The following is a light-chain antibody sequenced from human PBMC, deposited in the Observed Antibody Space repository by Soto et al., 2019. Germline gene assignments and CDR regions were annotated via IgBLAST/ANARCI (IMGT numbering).Light chain of an antibody. CDR2: KFP. CDR1: QSLVHSDGNTY. Sequence: DIVMTQTPLSSPVTLGQPASISCRSSQSLVHSDGNTYLSWLQQRPGQPPRHLIHKFPNRFSGVHDTFSGSETGPDFTLKISRVEAEDVGVYYCMQATQFPQLTFGGGTKVAIK. J-gene: IGKJ4*01. V-gene: IGKV2-24*01. CDR3: MQATQFPQLT.